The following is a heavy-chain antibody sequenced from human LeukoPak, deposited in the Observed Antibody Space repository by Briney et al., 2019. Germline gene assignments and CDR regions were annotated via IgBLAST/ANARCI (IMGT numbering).Heavy chain of an antibody. CDR3: ARARDTTSGSNWFDP. D-gene: IGHD1-26*01. V-gene: IGHV4-59*01. J-gene: IGHJ5*02. CDR1: GDSINSYY. CDR2: IFYSGST. Sequence: SETLSLTCTVSGDSINSYYWSWIRQPPGKGLEWIGYIFYSGSTNYNPSLKSRVTMSADTSKNQFSLKLSSVTAADTAVYYCARARDTTSGSNWFDPWGQGTLVTVSS.